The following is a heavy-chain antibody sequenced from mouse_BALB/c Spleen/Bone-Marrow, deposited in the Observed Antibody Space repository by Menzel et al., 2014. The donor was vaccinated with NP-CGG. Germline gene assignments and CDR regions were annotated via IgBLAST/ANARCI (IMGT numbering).Heavy chain of an antibody. CDR2: IYPGDGDT. CDR1: GYTFXSYW. CDR3: ARDYRYYAMDY. J-gene: IGHJ4*01. D-gene: IGHD2-14*01. Sequence: VQLQESGAELARPGASVKLSCKASGYTFXSYWMQWVKQRPGQGLEWIEAIYPGDGDTRYTQKFKGKATLTADKSSSTAYMQLSSLASGDSAVYYRARDYRYYAMDYWGQGTSVTVSS. V-gene: IGHV1-87*01.